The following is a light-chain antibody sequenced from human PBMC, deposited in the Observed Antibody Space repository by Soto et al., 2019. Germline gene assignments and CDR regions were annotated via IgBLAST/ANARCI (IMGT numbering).Light chain of an antibody. V-gene: IGKV1-39*01. Sequence: DIQMTQSPSSLSASVGDRVTITCRASQSISGYLNWYQQKPSKAPKLLIYGASTLQSGVPSRFSGSGSGTDFTLTSSSLQPEDFATYYCQQSYSSPYTVGQGTKLEIK. CDR2: GAS. J-gene: IGKJ2*01. CDR3: QQSYSSPYT. CDR1: QSISGY.